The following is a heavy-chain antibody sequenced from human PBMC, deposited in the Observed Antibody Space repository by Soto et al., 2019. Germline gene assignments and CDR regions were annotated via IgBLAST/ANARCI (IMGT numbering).Heavy chain of an antibody. D-gene: IGHD3-10*01. CDR2: ISSSGSTI. V-gene: IGHV3-48*02. CDR1: GFTFSSYG. CDR3: AHDEDGDSDFDP. Sequence: EVQLVESGGGLVQPGGSLRHSCAASGFTFSSYGMNWVRQAPGKGLEWVPYISSSGSTIYYAESVRGRFSISRDNAKNALYLQRDSLRDEDTAVYCCAHDEDGDSDFDPWGQGTLVTVSS. J-gene: IGHJ5*02.